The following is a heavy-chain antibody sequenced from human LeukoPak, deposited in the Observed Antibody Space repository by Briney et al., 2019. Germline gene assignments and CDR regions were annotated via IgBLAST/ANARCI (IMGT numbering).Heavy chain of an antibody. D-gene: IGHD4-17*01. CDR1: GGSISSYY. J-gene: IGHJ5*02. Sequence: SETLSLTCTVSGGSISSYYWSWIRQPAGKGLEWIGRIHTSGSTNYNPSLKSRATMSVDTSKKQFSLKLTSVTAADTAVYYCARAGDYGDYVGWFDPWGQGTLVTVSS. CDR3: ARAGDYGDYVGWFDP. CDR2: IHTSGST. V-gene: IGHV4-4*07.